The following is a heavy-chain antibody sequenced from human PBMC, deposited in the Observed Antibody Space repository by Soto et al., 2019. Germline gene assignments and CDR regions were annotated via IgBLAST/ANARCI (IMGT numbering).Heavy chain of an antibody. CDR3: ARLEATKGGFDY. J-gene: IGHJ4*02. CDR2: ISAYNVNR. V-gene: IGHV1-18*01. CDR1: GSTFTSYG. D-gene: IGHD5-12*01. Sequence: AALKVYCNPSGSTFTSYGISWVRHTPGEGVELMGWISAYNVNRNYAQKLQGRVTMTTDTSTSTAYMELRSLRSDDTAVYYCARLEATKGGFDYWGQGTLVTVSS.